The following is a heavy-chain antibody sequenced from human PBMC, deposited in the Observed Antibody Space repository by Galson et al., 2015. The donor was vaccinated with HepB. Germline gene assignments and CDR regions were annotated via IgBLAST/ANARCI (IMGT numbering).Heavy chain of an antibody. CDR1: GGSISSGGNY. D-gene: IGHD3-10*01. V-gene: IGHV4-31*03. CDR2: IYYTGST. CDR3: AREVTWGSDYFGSGIYAYFDH. J-gene: IGHJ4*02. Sequence: TLSLTCTVSGGSISSGGNYWSWIRQHPGKGLEWIGYIYYTGSTYYSPPLESRASISLDTSKNLFSLKMNSVTAADTAVYYCAREVTWGSDYFGSGIYAYFDHWGQGILVTVSS.